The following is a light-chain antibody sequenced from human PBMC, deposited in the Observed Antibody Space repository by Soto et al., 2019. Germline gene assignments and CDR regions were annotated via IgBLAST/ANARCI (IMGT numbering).Light chain of an antibody. J-gene: IGKJ5*01. CDR1: QGVRSD. Sequence: EIAMTQSPDTLSVXPGDXXPLPXRFSQGVRSDLAWYQQKAGQSPRLLIYLASTRATGIPARFSGSGSGTEFTLTITSLQSEDFAVYYCQQYNNWPPTTFGQGTRLEIK. CDR3: QQYNNWPPTT. CDR2: LAS. V-gene: IGKV3D-15*01.